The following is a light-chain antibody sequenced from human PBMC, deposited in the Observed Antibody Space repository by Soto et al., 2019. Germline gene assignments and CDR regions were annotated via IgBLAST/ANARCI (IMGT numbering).Light chain of an antibody. CDR1: QSVSSK. V-gene: IGKV3-15*01. CDR3: QQYNNWPPIT. J-gene: IGKJ5*01. CDR2: GAS. Sequence: ELLLTQPPAPLSVSQGEEVTLSFRPSQSVSSKLAWYQQRPGQAPRLLIYGASNRATGIPARFSGSGSGTEFTLSISSLQSEDSAVYYCQQYNNWPPITFGQGTRLEIK.